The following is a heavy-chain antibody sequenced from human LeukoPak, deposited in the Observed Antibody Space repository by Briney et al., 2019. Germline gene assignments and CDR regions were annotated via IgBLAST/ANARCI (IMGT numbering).Heavy chain of an antibody. CDR3: VRESDVWSGPGIGRPLDV. J-gene: IGHJ6*04. CDR1: GDSISSGNYY. D-gene: IGHD3-3*01. Sequence: PSETLSLTCTVSGDSISSGNYYWGWIRQPPGKGLEWIGSIYYSGTTYYNPSLKSRVTMSVDTSKNQFSLKLSSVTAEDTAVYHCVRESDVWSGPGIGRPLDVWGKGTTVTVSS. V-gene: IGHV4-39*07. CDR2: IYYSGTT.